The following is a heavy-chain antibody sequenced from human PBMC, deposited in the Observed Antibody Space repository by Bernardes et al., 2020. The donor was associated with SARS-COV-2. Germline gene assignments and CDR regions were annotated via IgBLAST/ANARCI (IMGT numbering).Heavy chain of an antibody. Sequence: GGSLRLSCEASGFTSNNYGMSWVRQAPGKGLEWVSGISGSDDGTYYADSVKGRFTISRDNSKNTLFLQMNNLRAEDTAVYYCAKDPAPAGTSWFDPWGQGTLVTVSS. CDR3: AKDPAPAGTSWFDP. CDR2: ISGSDDGT. CDR1: GFTSNNYG. V-gene: IGHV3-23*01. J-gene: IGHJ5*02. D-gene: IGHD6-19*01.